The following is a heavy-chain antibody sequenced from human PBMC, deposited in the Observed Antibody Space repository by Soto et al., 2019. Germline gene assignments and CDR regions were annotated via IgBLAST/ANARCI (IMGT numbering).Heavy chain of an antibody. V-gene: IGHV3-33*01. J-gene: IGHJ4*02. CDR2: IWYDGSKE. Sequence: QVQLVESGGGVVQPGRSLRLSCAASGFTFSRYGMHWVRQAPGKGLEWVAVIWYDGSKEYYADSVEGRFTISRDSPKNTLYLPMNSLRAEDTAIYYCARDAGWYYFDYWGQGTLVTVSS. CDR3: ARDAGWYYFDY. CDR1: GFTFSRYG. D-gene: IGHD6-19*01.